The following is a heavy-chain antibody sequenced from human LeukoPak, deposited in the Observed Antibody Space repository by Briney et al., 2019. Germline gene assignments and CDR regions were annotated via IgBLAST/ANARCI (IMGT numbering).Heavy chain of an antibody. V-gene: IGHV4-39*07. D-gene: IGHD5-12*01. CDR2: VYYTGST. J-gene: IGHJ4*02. CDR3: ARDSVGYDRRGVTY. CDR1: GGSISISSSSYY. Sequence: SETLSLTCTVSGGSISISSSSYYWGWIRQPPGKGLEWIGNVYYTGSTYYNPSLKSRVTISLDTSKNQFSLKLSSVTAADTAMYYCARDSVGYDRRGVTYWGQGTLVTVSS.